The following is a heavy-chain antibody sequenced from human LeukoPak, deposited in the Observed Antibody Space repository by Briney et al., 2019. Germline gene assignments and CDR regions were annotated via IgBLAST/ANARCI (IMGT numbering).Heavy chain of an antibody. CDR3: ARHVATTLDY. Sequence: PSETLSLTCTVSGGSISNYYWSWIRQPPGKGLEWIGYIYYSGSTNYNPSLKSRVTISVDTSKNQFSLKLSSVTAADTAVYYCARHVATTLDYWGQGTLVTVSS. CDR1: GGSISNYY. J-gene: IGHJ4*02. V-gene: IGHV4-59*08. CDR2: IYYSGST. D-gene: IGHD5-12*01.